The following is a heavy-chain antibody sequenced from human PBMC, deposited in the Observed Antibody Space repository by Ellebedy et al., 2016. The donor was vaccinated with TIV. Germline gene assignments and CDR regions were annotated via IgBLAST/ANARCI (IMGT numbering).Heavy chain of an antibody. J-gene: IGHJ4*02. V-gene: IGHV4-34*01. D-gene: IGHD6-19*01. CDR1: GGSFSGYY. CDR3: ARGHKWLVRGGDY. CDR2: INHSGST. Sequence: SETLSLXCAVYGGSFSGYYWSWIRQPPGKGLEWIGEINHSGSTNYNPSLKSRVTISVDTSKNQFSLKLSSVTAADTAVYYCARGHKWLVRGGDYWGQGTLVTVSS.